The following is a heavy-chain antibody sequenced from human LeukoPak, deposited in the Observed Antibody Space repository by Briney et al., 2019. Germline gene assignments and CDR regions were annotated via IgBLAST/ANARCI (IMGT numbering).Heavy chain of an antibody. CDR3: ARGGSYYLWSYYFDY. CDR1: GGTFSSYA. D-gene: IGHD1-26*01. Sequence: ASVKVSCKASGGTFSSYAISWVRQAPGQGLEWMGWINPNSGGTNYAQKFQGRVTMTRDTSISTAYMELSRLRSDDTAVYYCARGGSYYLWSYYFDYWGQGTLVTVSS. V-gene: IGHV1-2*02. J-gene: IGHJ4*02. CDR2: INPNSGGT.